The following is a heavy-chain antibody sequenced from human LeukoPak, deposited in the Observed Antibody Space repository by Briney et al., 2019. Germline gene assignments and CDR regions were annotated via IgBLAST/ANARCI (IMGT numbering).Heavy chain of an antibody. CDR1: GFTFSSYG. D-gene: IGHD4-17*01. CDR2: IWYDGSNK. J-gene: IGHJ3*02. CDR3: ARHYGDYALRAFDI. V-gene: IGHV3-33*01. Sequence: GRSLRLSCAASGFTFSSYGMHWVRQAPGKGLEWVAVIWYDGSNKYYADSVKGRFTISRDNSKNTLYLQVNSLRAEDTAVYYCARHYGDYALRAFDIWGQGTMVTVSS.